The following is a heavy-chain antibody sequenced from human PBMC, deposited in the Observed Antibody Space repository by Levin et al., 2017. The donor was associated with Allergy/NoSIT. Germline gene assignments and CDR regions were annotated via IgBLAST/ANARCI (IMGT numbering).Heavy chain of an antibody. CDR2: IRGSGGST. D-gene: IGHD2-15*01. J-gene: IGHJ5*02. CDR3: AKDVRGYCSGGSCPELDGWFDP. CDR1: GFTFSSYA. V-gene: IGHV3-23*01. Sequence: AGGSLRLSCAASGFTFSSYAMSWVRQAPGKGLEWVSSIRGSGGSTYYADSVKGRVTISRDNSKNTLYLQMNSLKAEDTAVYYCAKDVRGYCSGGSCPELDGWFDPWGQGTLVTVSS.